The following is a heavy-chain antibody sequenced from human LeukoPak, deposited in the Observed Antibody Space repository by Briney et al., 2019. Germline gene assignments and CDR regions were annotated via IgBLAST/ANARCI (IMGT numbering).Heavy chain of an antibody. Sequence: GGSLRLSCAASGFSFSNYAMSWVRQAPGKGLEGVSAISGRGANTYYADAVKGRFTISRDNSKNTLYMQMNSLRAEDTAVYYCAKAVVIVPTATPFDYWGQGTLVTVSS. CDR3: AKAVVIVPTATPFDY. CDR2: ISGRGANT. D-gene: IGHD2-2*01. V-gene: IGHV3-23*01. J-gene: IGHJ4*02. CDR1: GFSFSNYA.